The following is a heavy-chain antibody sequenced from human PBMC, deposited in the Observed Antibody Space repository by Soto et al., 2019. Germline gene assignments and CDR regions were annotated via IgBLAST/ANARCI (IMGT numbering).Heavy chain of an antibody. CDR1: GFIFSNAW. V-gene: IGHV3-15*07. CDR2: IKGKTDGGTT. Sequence: PGGSLRLSCAASGFIFSNAWMNWVRQAPGKGLEWVGRIKGKTDGGTTDYTTPVKGIFTIAAPVKGRFTISRDDSKNTLYLQMNSLKTEDTAVYYCTTVPEGAPFDYWGQGTLVTVSS. J-gene: IGHJ4*02. D-gene: IGHD3-16*01. CDR3: TTVPEGAPFDY.